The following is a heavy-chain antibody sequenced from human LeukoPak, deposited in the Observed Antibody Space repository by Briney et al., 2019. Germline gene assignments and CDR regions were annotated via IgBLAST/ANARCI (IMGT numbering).Heavy chain of an antibody. CDR1: GFTVSSNY. CDR2: IYSGGST. D-gene: IGHD3-10*01. CDR3: ARDNGAGYGSGSYQGAFDK. V-gene: IGHV3-66*01. J-gene: IGHJ3*02. Sequence: GGSLRLSCAASGFTVSSNYMSWVRQAPGKGLEWVSVIYSGGSTYYADSVKGRFTISRDNSKNTLYLQMNSLRAEDTAVYYCARDNGAGYGSGSYQGAFDKWGQGTMVTVSS.